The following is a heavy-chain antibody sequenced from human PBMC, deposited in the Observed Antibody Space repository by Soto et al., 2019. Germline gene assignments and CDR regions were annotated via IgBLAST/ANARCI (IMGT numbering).Heavy chain of an antibody. CDR3: ASGFGELLGFDY. CDR1: GFTFSSYS. V-gene: IGHV3-21*01. CDR2: ISSSSSYI. J-gene: IGHJ4*02. D-gene: IGHD3-10*01. Sequence: EVQLVESGGGLVKPGGSLRLSCAASGFTFSSYSMNWVRQAPGKGLEWVSSISSSSSYIYYADSAKGRFTISRDNAKNSLYLQMNSLRAEDTAVYYCASGFGELLGFDYWGQGTLVTVSS.